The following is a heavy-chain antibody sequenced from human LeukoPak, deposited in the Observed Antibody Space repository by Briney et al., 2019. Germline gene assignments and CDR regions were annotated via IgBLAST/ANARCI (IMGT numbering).Heavy chain of an antibody. V-gene: IGHV3-48*01. CDR2: IGSSSSTI. Sequence: GGSLRLSYAASGFTFSSYSMNWVRQAPGKGLEWVSYIGSSSSTIYYADSVKGRFTISRDNAKNSLYLQMNSLRAEDTAVYYCARENEYYFDYWGQGTLVTVSS. CDR1: GFTFSSYS. CDR3: ARENEYYFDY. D-gene: IGHD1-1*01. J-gene: IGHJ4*02.